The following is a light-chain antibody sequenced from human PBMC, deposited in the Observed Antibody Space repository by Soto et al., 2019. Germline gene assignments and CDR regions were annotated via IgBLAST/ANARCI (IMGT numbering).Light chain of an antibody. CDR2: KAS. CDR3: QQYNSYCT. CDR1: HSISSW. V-gene: IGKV1-5*03. J-gene: IGKJ1*01. Sequence: DIQLTQSPSTLSASVGDRVTITCRASHSISSWLAWYQQKPGKAPKLLIYKASSFESGVPSRFSGSGSGTEFTLTISSLQPDDFAIYYCQQYNSYCTFGQGTKVAIK.